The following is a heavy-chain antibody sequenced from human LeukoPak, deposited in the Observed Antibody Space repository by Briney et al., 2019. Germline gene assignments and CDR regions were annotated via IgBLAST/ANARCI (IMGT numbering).Heavy chain of an antibody. D-gene: IGHD3-10*01. CDR3: ARHSDVIGAI. V-gene: IGHV5-51*01. CDR2: IYPRDSDT. J-gene: IGHJ4*02. CDR1: GYTFTHQW. Sequence: GESLKISCKASGYTFTHQWIGWVRQKSGSGLEWMEIIYPRDSDTRYSPSFQGHVSISADTSINTAYLEWSRLEAPDTAIYYCARHSDVIGAIWGQGTLVTVSS.